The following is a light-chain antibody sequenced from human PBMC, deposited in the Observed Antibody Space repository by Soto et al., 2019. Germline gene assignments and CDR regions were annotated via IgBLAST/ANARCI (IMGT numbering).Light chain of an antibody. CDR2: AAS. CDR1: QSIAYY. V-gene: IGKV1-39*01. Sequence: IQMTQSPSSLSASVGDRVTITCRASQSIAYYLNWYQQKPGKAPNLLIYAASSLQSGVPSRFSGSGSGTDFTLTISSLQPEDFATYYCQQSYSTPPATFGQGTKVDIK. J-gene: IGKJ1*01. CDR3: QQSYSTPPAT.